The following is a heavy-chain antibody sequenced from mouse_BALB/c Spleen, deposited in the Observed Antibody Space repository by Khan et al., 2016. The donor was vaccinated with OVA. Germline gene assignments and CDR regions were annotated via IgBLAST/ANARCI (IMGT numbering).Heavy chain of an antibody. Sequence: QVQLKQSGPGLVAPSQSLSITCTISGFSLTNYGVHWVRQPPGKGLEWLVVIWSDGSTTYNSALKSRLTISKDNSKSQVFLKMNSLQTDDTAMYFGATQPYYHYNIMDYWGQGTSVTVSS. CDR1: GFSLTNYG. V-gene: IGHV2-6-1*01. D-gene: IGHD2-10*01. CDR2: IWSDGST. J-gene: IGHJ4*01. CDR3: ATQPYYHYNIMDY.